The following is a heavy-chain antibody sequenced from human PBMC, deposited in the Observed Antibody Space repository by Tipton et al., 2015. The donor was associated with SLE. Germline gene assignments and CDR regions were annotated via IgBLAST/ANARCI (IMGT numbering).Heavy chain of an antibody. Sequence: TLSLTCAVYGGSFSGYYYSWIRQPPGKGLESIGEINHSGSTNYNPSLKSRVTISVDTPKNQFSLKLSSVTAADTAVYYCARGVLQPLNYWGQGTLVTVSS. CDR2: INHSGST. D-gene: IGHD2/OR15-2a*01. CDR3: ARGVLQPLNY. CDR1: GGSFSGYY. J-gene: IGHJ4*02. V-gene: IGHV4-34*01.